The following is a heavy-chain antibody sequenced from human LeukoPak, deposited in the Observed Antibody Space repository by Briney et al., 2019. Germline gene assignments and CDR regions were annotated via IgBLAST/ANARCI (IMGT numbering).Heavy chain of an antibody. CDR1: GDSISSFY. CDR3: ARHAGRGRQSDR. CDR2: IYYNGDI. J-gene: IGHJ5*02. D-gene: IGHD1-26*01. V-gene: IGHV4-59*01. Sequence: PSETLSLTCTVSGDSISSFYWSWIRQPPGKGLEWIGYIYYNGDINYNPSLTSRVTISLDTSRNQFSLSLSSLTAADTAVYYCARHAGRGRQSDRLSQGTLVTVSS.